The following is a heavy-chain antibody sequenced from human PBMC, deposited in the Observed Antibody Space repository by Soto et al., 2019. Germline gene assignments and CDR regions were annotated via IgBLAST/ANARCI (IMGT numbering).Heavy chain of an antibody. D-gene: IGHD3-22*01. CDR1: GFTFTSSA. Sequence: VASVKVSCKASGFTFTSSAVQWVRQARGQRLEWIGWIVVGSGNTNYAQKFQERVTITRDMSTSTAYMELSSLRSEDTAVYYCAADYYDSSGYLDYWGQGTLVPSPQ. CDR3: AADYYDSSGYLDY. CDR2: IVVGSGNT. V-gene: IGHV1-58*01. J-gene: IGHJ4*02.